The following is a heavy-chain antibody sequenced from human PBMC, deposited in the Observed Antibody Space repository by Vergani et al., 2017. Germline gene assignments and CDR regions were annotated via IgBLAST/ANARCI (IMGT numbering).Heavy chain of an antibody. D-gene: IGHD3-9*01. CDR2: ISGDSGST. CDR1: GFTFDDYA. CDR3: AKDLPLNLYYDILTGYFDD. J-gene: IGHJ5*02. Sequence: EVQLVESGGGVVQPGGSLRLSCAASGFTFDDYAMHWVRQAPGKGLEWVSLISGDSGSTYYADSVKGRFTISRDNSKNSLYLQMNSLRTEDTALYYCAKDLPLNLYYDILTGYFDDWGQGTLVTVSS. V-gene: IGHV3-43*02.